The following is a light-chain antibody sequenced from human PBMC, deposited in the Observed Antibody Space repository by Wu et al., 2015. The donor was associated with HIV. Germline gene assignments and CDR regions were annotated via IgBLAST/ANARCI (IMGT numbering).Light chain of an antibody. CDR3: QHYGSSSYT. CDR2: NTS. CDR1: QSVNNH. J-gene: IGKJ2*01. Sequence: EIVLTQSPATLSLSPGQRATLSCRASQSVNNHLAWYQQKPGQTPRLLIHNTSNRATGIPARFSGSGSGTDFTLTISSLEPEDFAVYYCQHYGSSSYTFGQGTKLEIK. V-gene: IGKV3-11*01.